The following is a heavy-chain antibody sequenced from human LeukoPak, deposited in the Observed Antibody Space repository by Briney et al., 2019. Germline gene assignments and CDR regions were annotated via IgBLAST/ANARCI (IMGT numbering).Heavy chain of an antibody. V-gene: IGHV4-59*08. CDR3: ARLDAAAGRYLPFVY. Sequence: SETLSLTCTVSGGSISNYYWSWIPQSPEKGLEWIGYIHDSGSTNYNASPKKRGIISVDTSKNQFSLKLSSVTAADTAVYYCARLDAAAGRYLPFVYWGQGTLVTVSS. CDR1: GGSISNYY. CDR2: IHDSGST. J-gene: IGHJ4*02. D-gene: IGHD3-16*02.